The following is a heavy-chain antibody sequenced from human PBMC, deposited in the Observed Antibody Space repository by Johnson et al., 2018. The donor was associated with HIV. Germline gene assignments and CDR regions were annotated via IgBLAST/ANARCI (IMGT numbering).Heavy chain of an antibody. CDR1: GFTFSDYY. CDR2: IYSGGST. Sequence: EVQLVESGGGLVKPGGSLRLSCAASGFTFSDYYMSWIRQAPGKGLEWVSVIYSGGSTYYADSVKGRFTISRDNSKNTLYLQMNTLRAEDTAVYYCARGPRHTYHYDSSGYSGAFDIWGQGTMVTVSS. D-gene: IGHD3-22*01. J-gene: IGHJ3*02. CDR3: ARGPRHTYHYDSSGYSGAFDI. V-gene: IGHV3-66*01.